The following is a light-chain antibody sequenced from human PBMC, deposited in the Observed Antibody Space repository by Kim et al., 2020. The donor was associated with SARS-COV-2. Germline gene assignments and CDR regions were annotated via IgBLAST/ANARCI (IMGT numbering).Light chain of an antibody. CDR2: AAS. Sequence: ASVGDRVTITCRASQDISNCLAWFQLKPGKAPKLLIYAASALQPGVPSRFSGSGSGTDFTLTVTSLQPEDVATYYCQKCDSAPWTFGQGTKVDIK. J-gene: IGKJ1*01. CDR3: QKCDSAPWT. V-gene: IGKV1-27*01. CDR1: QDISNC.